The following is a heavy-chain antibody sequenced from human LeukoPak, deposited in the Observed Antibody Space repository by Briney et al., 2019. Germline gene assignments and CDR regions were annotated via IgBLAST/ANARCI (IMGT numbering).Heavy chain of an antibody. J-gene: IGHJ3*02. Sequence: SETLSLTCTVSGGSISSSSYYWGWIRQPPGKGLEWIGSIYYSGSTYYNPSLKSRVTISVDTPKNQFSLKLSSVAAADTAVYYCARLPGSGSYYSDAFDIWGRGTMVTVSS. D-gene: IGHD3-10*01. CDR2: IYYSGST. V-gene: IGHV4-39*01. CDR3: ARLPGSGSYYSDAFDI. CDR1: GGSISSSSYY.